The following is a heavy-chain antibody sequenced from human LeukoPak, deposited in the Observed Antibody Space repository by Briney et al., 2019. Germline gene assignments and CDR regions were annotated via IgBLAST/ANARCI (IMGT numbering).Heavy chain of an antibody. J-gene: IGHJ3*02. CDR1: GFTFSSYG. D-gene: IGHD3-22*01. CDR2: IRYDGSNK. Sequence: GGSLRLSCAASGFTFSSYGMHWVRQAPGKGLEWMTFIRYDGSNKYYADSVKGRFTTSRDNSKNTLYLQMNSLGAEDTAMYYCAKDFYDTSGHLYAFDIWGQGTMVTVSS. CDR3: AKDFYDTSGHLYAFDI. V-gene: IGHV3-30*02.